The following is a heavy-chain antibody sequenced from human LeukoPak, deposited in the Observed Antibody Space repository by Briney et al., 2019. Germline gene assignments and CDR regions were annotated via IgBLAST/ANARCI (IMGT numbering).Heavy chain of an antibody. CDR1: GGTFSSYA. CDR2: IIPIFGTA. D-gene: IGHD2-2*03. V-gene: IGHV1-69*06. J-gene: IGHJ6*03. CDR3: ARVGYCSSTSCRYKYDFSYYYMDV. Sequence: GASVKVSCKASGGTFSSYAISWVRQAPGQGLEWMGGIIPIFGTANYAQKFQGRVTITADKSTSTAYMELSSLRSEDTAVYYCARVGYCSSTSCRYKYDFSYYYMDVWGKGTTVTVSS.